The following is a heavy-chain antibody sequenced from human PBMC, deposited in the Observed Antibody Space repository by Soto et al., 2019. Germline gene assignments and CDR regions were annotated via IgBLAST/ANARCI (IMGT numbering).Heavy chain of an antibody. CDR3: ARTDTAMDYDAFDI. J-gene: IGHJ3*02. V-gene: IGHV2-5*02. CDR1: WFSLSTSGEG. CDR2: IYWDDDK. Sequence: SRTTPLNPTQTLTKACSSSWFSLSTSGEGVGRIRQPPGKALEWLALIYWDDDKRYSPSLKSRLTITKDTSKNQVVLTMTNMDPVDTATYYCARTDTAMDYDAFDIWGQGTMVTVSS. D-gene: IGHD5-18*01.